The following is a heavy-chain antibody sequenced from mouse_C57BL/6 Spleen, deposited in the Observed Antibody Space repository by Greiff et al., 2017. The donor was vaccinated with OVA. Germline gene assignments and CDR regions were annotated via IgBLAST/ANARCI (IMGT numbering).Heavy chain of an antibody. CDR2: IDPNGGGT. CDR3: ARGGGITTVVADAMDY. J-gene: IGHJ4*01. D-gene: IGHD1-1*01. CDR1: GYTFTSYW. V-gene: IGHV1-72*01. Sequence: VQLQQPGAELVKPGASVKLSCKASGYTFTSYWMHWVKQRPGRGLEWIGRIDPNGGGTKYNEKFKGKATLTVDKPSSTAYMQLSSMTSEDSAVYYSARGGGITTVVADAMDYWGQGPSVTAAS.